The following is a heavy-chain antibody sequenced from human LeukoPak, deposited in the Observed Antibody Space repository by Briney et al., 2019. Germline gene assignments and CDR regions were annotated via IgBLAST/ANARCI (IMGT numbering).Heavy chain of an antibody. CDR2: IKQDGSEK. Sequence: GGSLRLSCAASGFTFSSYWMSWVRRAPGKGLEWVANIKQDGSEKYYVDSVKGRFTISRDNAKNSLYLQMNSLRAEDTAVYYCARELTYYDSSGGLDYWGQGTLVTVSS. CDR1: GFTFSSYW. D-gene: IGHD3-22*01. V-gene: IGHV3-7*01. CDR3: ARELTYYDSSGGLDY. J-gene: IGHJ4*02.